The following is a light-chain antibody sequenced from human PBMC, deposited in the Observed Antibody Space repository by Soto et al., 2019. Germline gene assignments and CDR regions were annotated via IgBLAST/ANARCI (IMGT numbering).Light chain of an antibody. CDR1: SSDVGGYDY. V-gene: IGLV2-11*01. CDR2: DVT. J-gene: IGLJ1*01. Sequence: QSALTQPPSVSGSPGQSVTISCTGTSSDVGGYDYVSWYQQHPGKAPKLLIYDVTKRPSGVPDRFSGSKSGNTASLTISGLQTEDEADYYCISYTDRQSYLFGTGTKLTVL. CDR3: ISYTDRQSYL.